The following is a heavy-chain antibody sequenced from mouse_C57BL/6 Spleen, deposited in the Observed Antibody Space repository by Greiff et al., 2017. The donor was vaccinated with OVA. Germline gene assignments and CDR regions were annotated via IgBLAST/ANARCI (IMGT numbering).Heavy chain of an antibody. Sequence: QVQLQQPGAELVQPGASVKLSCKASGYTFTSYWMHWVKQRPGRGLEWIGRIDPNSGGTKYNEKFKSKATLTVDKHSSTAYRQLSSLTSEDAAVDYCARHLRLRDFDYWGQGTTLTVSS. V-gene: IGHV1-72*01. J-gene: IGHJ2*01. CDR3: ARHLRLRDFDY. CDR1: GYTFTSYW. D-gene: IGHD3-2*02. CDR2: IDPNSGGT.